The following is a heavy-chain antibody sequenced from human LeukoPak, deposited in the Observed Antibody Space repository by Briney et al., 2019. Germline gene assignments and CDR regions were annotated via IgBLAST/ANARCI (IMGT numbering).Heavy chain of an antibody. V-gene: IGHV3-30*02. CDR2: IQYDGSDK. Sequence: GGSLRLSCAASGFTFSSSGMHWVRQAPGKGLEWVAFIQYDGSDKDYADSVKGRFTISRDNSKSTLYLQMNSLRPEDTAVHYCVRVPGRDSSGYYRDHWGQGTLVTVSS. D-gene: IGHD3-22*01. J-gene: IGHJ4*02. CDR1: GFTFSSSG. CDR3: VRVPGRDSSGYYRDH.